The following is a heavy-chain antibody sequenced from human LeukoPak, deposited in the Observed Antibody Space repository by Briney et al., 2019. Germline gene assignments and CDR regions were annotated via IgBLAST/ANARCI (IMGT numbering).Heavy chain of an antibody. Sequence: SETLSLTCSVSGGSIRGHYWSWIRQPPGKGLEWIGYIYYSGSTTYNPSLKSRATISVDTSKNQFSLRLNSVTAADTAMYYCARGPYSSNYLREYYFDPWGQGTLVTVSS. D-gene: IGHD6-13*01. J-gene: IGHJ4*02. V-gene: IGHV4-59*11. CDR2: IYYSGST. CDR3: ARGPYSSNYLREYYFDP. CDR1: GGSIRGHY.